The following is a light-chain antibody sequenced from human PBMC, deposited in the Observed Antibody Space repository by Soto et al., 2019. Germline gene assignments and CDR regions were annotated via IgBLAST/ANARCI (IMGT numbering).Light chain of an antibody. V-gene: IGKV3-20*01. CDR1: QSVTISY. CDR2: GAR. CDR3: QQYATSPWT. J-gene: IGKJ1*01. Sequence: EGVLTQSPGTLSLSPGERATLSCRASQSVTISYLAWFQQKPGQAPRLLIYGARSRATGVPDRFSASGSGTDFSLTISRLEPEDFAVYYCQQYATSPWTFGQGTQVEIK.